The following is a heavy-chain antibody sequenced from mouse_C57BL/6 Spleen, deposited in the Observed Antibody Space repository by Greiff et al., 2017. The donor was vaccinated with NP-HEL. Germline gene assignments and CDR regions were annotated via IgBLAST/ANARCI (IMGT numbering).Heavy chain of an antibody. Sequence: EVKLQESGPELVKPGASVKISCKASGYSFTGYYMNWVKQSPEKSLEWIGEINPSTGGTTYNQKFKAKATLTVDKSSSTAYMQLKSLTSEDSAVYYCASYDYDKAMDYWGQGTSVTVSS. V-gene: IGHV1-42*01. J-gene: IGHJ4*01. CDR3: ASYDYDKAMDY. CDR1: GYSFTGYY. CDR2: INPSTGGT. D-gene: IGHD2-4*01.